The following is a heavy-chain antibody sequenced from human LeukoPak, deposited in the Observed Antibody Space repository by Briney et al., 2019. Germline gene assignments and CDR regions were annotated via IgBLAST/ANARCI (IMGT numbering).Heavy chain of an antibody. CDR1: GFTFDDYA. CDR2: ISWNSGSI. CDR3: AKAVRGYSGYYFDY. Sequence: GGSLRLSCAASGFTFDDYAMHWVRQAPGKGPEWVSGISWNSGSIGYADSVKGRFTISRDNAKNSLYLQMNSLRAEDTALYYCAKAVRGYSGYYFDYWGQGTLVTVSS. J-gene: IGHJ4*02. V-gene: IGHV3-9*01. D-gene: IGHD5-18*01.